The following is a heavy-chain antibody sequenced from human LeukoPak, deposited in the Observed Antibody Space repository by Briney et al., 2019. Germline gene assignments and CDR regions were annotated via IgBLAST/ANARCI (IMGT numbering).Heavy chain of an antibody. CDR3: ARAPFQTMIVVVENAFDI. CDR1: GGSISSGSYY. V-gene: IGHV4-61*02. Sequence: PSQTLSLTCTVSGGSISSGSYYWSWIRQPAGKGLEWIGRIYTSGSTNYNPSLKSRVTISVETSKNQFSLKLSSVTAADTAVYYCARAPFQTMIVVVENAFDIWGQGTMVTVSS. D-gene: IGHD3-22*01. J-gene: IGHJ3*02. CDR2: IYTSGST.